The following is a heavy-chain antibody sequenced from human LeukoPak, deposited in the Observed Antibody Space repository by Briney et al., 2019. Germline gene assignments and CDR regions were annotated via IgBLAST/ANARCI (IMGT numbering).Heavy chain of an antibody. CDR2: IGLDGDQK. CDR3: ARWRGLQSEFDC. D-gene: IGHD5-24*01. V-gene: IGHV3-7*01. J-gene: IGHJ4*02. Sequence: GSLRLSCAASGFTFSSHSMGWVRQAPGKGLECVATIGLDGDQKDFVDSVKGRFTLSRDNAKNSLFLEMNRLRVEDTAVYYCARWRGLQSEFDCWGQGTLVIVSS. CDR1: GFTFSSHS.